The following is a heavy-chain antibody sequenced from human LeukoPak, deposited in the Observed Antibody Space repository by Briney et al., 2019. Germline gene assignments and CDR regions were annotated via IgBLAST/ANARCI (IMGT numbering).Heavy chain of an antibody. CDR2: IKHDGCEE. Sequence: GGSLRLSCVASGLSISGQWTNWARTAPGQGLEWVAHIKHDGCEEYYVDSVTGRFTVSRDDGRNSVSLQMNSVRAEDTAVYYCGYTNNFYHWGQGTLVVVSS. V-gene: IGHV3-7*01. CDR1: GLSISGQW. J-gene: IGHJ4*02. D-gene: IGHD3-16*02. CDR3: GYTNNFYH.